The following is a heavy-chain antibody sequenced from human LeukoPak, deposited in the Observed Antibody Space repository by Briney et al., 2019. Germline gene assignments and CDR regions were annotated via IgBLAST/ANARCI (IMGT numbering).Heavy chain of an antibody. CDR1: GGTFSSYA. D-gene: IGHD6-19*01. CDR2: IIPIFGTA. Sequence: SVKVSCKASGGTFSSYAISWVRQAPGQGLEWMGGIIPIFGTANYAQKFQGRVTITADKSTSTAYMELSSLSSEDTAVYYCAIDSSGWYMGVDYWGQGTLVTVSS. CDR3: AIDSSGWYMGVDY. J-gene: IGHJ4*02. V-gene: IGHV1-69*06.